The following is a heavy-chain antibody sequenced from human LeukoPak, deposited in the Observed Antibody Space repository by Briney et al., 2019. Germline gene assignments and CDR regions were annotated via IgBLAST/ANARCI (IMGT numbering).Heavy chain of an antibody. CDR1: GFSFGSFW. Sequence: GGSLRLSCAASGFSFGSFWMHWVRQVPGKGLMWVARVNLDGRSTSYAEFVKGRFTISRDNARLTVNLQMNSLRDDDTAVYYCARDRGYSGYVTFDYWGQGTLVTVSS. CDR3: ARDRGYSGYVTFDY. CDR2: VNLDGRST. V-gene: IGHV3-74*01. J-gene: IGHJ4*02. D-gene: IGHD5-12*01.